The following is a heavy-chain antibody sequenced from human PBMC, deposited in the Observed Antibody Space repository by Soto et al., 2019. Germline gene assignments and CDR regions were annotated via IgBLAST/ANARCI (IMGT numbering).Heavy chain of an antibody. Sequence: PSDTLSLTCTVSGGSISSGDYYWSWIRQPPGKGLEWIRYIYYSGSTNYNPSLKSRVTISVDTSKNQFSLKLSSVTAADTAVYYCARAGGTVTHLDYWGQGTLVTVS. J-gene: IGHJ4*02. CDR1: GGSISSGDYY. CDR3: ARAGGTVTHLDY. V-gene: IGHV4-61*08. D-gene: IGHD4-17*01. CDR2: IYYSGST.